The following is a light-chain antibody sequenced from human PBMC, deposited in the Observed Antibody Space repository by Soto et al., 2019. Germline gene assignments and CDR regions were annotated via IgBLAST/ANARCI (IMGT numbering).Light chain of an antibody. V-gene: IGKV3-20*01. CDR1: QSVSSSY. CDR3: QLYGGSGPTVT. CDR2: GAS. Sequence: EIVLTQSPGTLSLSPGERATLSCRASQSVSSSYLAWYQQKPGQAPRLLIYGASSRATGIPDRFSGSGSGTDFTVCISILQPEDWAVYYCQLYGGSGPTVTVGPGTRLEIK. J-gene: IGKJ5*01.